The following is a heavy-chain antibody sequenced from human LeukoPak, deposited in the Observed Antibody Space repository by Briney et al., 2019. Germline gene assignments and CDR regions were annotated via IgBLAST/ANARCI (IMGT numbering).Heavy chain of an antibody. CDR1: GYTSSTYW. CDR2: IYPGDSET. CDR3: AGRDRGRGLDV. V-gene: IGHV5-51*01. Sequence: RKSLKISCQGFGYTSSTYWIAWVRQTPRKSLEWMGIIYPGDSETRCNPSFQDQISFSADESTTTTYLQWSSLKTSDTAIFYCAGRDRGRGLDVWGQGTRVTVSS. D-gene: IGHD2-21*02. J-gene: IGHJ6*02.